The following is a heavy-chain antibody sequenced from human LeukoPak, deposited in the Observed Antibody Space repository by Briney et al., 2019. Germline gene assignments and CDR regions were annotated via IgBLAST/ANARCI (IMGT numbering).Heavy chain of an antibody. V-gene: IGHV1-69*05. D-gene: IGHD5-18*01. Sequence: GASVKVSCKASGGTFSSYAISWVRQAPGQGLEWMGRIIPIFGTANYAQKFQGRVTITTDESTSTAYMELSSLRSEDTAVYYCARDRIQLWLRYYYYYMDVWGKGTTVTASS. CDR3: ARDRIQLWLRYYYYYMDV. J-gene: IGHJ6*03. CDR2: IIPIFGTA. CDR1: GGTFSSYA.